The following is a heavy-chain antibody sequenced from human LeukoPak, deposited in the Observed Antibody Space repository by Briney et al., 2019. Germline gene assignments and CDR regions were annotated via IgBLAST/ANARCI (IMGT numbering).Heavy chain of an antibody. V-gene: IGHV3-30*03. CDR3: TLTIHAVVYYFDY. D-gene: IGHD5-24*01. J-gene: IGHJ4*02. CDR1: GFTFGDYD. Sequence: GGSLRLSCSASGFTFGDYDMHWVRQAPGKGLEWVAVISSDGTNKYYAESVRGRFTISRDNSANTLYLYMNSLTSADSSVYYCTLTIHAVVYYFDYWGQGTLVTVSS. CDR2: ISSDGTNK.